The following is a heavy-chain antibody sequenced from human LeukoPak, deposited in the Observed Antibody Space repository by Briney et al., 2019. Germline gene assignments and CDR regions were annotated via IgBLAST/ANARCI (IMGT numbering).Heavy chain of an antibody. Sequence: GGSLRLSCAASGFTFSSYAMSWVRQAPGKGLEWVSAISGSGGSTYYADSVKGRFTISRDNSKNTLYLQMNSLRAEDTAVYYCAKTSRKELWSGEPHNPNYFDYWGQGTLVTVSS. V-gene: IGHV3-23*01. CDR3: AKTSRKELWSGEPHNPNYFDY. J-gene: IGHJ4*02. D-gene: IGHD3-10*01. CDR2: ISGSGGST. CDR1: GFTFSSYA.